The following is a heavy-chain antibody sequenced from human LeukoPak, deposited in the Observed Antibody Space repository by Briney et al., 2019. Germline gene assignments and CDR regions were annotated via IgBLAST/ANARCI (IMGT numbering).Heavy chain of an antibody. Sequence: PGGSLRLSCAASGFXFSSYWIHWVRQAPGKGLVWVSRINSDGSSTSYADSVKGRFTISRDNAKNTLYLQMNSLRAEDTAVYYCARHGGYSYRAYWGQGTLVTVSS. V-gene: IGHV3-74*01. CDR1: GFXFSSYW. J-gene: IGHJ4*02. CDR3: ARHGGYSYRAY. D-gene: IGHD5-18*01. CDR2: INSDGSST.